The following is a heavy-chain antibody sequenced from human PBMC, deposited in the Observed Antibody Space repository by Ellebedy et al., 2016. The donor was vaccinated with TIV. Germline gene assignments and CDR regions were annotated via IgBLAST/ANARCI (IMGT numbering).Heavy chain of an antibody. CDR3: AKGRGGGSDSSAPRYYFDY. D-gene: IGHD3-22*01. CDR1: GFTFSSYA. V-gene: IGHV3-23*01. CDR2: ITGSGTTT. J-gene: IGHJ4*02. Sequence: PGGSLRLSCEASGFTFSSYAMSWVRQAPGKGLEWVSAITGSGTTTYYADSVEGRFIIPRDNSKKTLYLQMNSLRAEDTAVYYCAKGRGGGSDSSAPRYYFDYWGLGTLVTVSS.